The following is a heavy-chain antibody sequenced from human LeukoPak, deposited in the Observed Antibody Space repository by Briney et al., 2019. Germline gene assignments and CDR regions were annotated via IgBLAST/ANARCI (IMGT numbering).Heavy chain of an antibody. CDR1: RFSFSDHN. CDR3: ARDYLGFGESGCDY. D-gene: IGHD3-10*01. J-gene: IGHJ4*02. V-gene: IGHV3-21*01. Sequence: GGSLRLSCALSRFSFSDHNMNWVRQAPRKGLGWVASISSRSNCIYYSDSLKGRFTVSIDNARNALFLQMASLRAEDTAGYYCARDYLGFGESGCDYWGRGTLVIVSS. CDR2: ISSRSNCI.